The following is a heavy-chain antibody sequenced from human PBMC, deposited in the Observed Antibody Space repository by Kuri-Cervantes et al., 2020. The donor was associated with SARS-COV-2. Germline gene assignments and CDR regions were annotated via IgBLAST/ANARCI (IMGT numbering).Heavy chain of an antibody. J-gene: IGHJ4*02. D-gene: IGHD1-26*01. Sequence: GESLKISCAASGFTFKNYAIHWVRQAPGKGLEWVALMSYDGTNKYYADSVKGRFTISRDNSKNTLYLQMNSLRAEDTAVYYCARDREGTIFDYWGQGTLVTVSS. CDR1: GFTFKNYA. V-gene: IGHV3-30*04. CDR2: MSYDGTNK. CDR3: ARDREGTIFDY.